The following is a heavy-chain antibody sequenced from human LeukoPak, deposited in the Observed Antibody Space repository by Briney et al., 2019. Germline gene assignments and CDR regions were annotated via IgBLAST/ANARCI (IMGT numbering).Heavy chain of an antibody. D-gene: IGHD3-22*01. CDR3: AGQNYYDSSGLDY. CDR2: IYTSGST. J-gene: IGHJ4*02. CDR1: GGSISSGSYY. V-gene: IGHV4-61*02. Sequence: NPSQTLSLTCTVSGGSISSGSYYWSWIRQPAGKGLEWIGRIYTSGSTNYNPSLKSRVTISVDTSKNQFSLKLSSVPAADTAVYYCAGQNYYDSSGLDYWGQGTLVTVSS.